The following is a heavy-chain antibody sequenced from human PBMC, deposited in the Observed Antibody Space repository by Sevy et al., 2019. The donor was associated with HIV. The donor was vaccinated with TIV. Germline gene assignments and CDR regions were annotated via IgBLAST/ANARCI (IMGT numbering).Heavy chain of an antibody. CDR3: ARSQHFSGDYADYAFDV. Sequence: SETLSLTCSVSGGSVSNPNHYWGWIRQPPGKGLEWIGSIYYSGATSYNPSLESRVTTSVDTSNNRFSLILTSVTAADTAVYYCARSQHFSGDYADYAFDVWGQGTMVTVSS. D-gene: IGHD4-17*01. J-gene: IGHJ3*01. V-gene: IGHV4-39*01. CDR2: IYYSGAT. CDR1: GGSVSNPNHY.